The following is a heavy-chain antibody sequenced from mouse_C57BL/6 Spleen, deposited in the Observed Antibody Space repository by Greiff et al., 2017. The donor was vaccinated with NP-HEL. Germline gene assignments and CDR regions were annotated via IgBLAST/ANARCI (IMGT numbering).Heavy chain of an antibody. CDR2: ISSGSSTI. V-gene: IGHV5-17*01. CDR1: GFTFSDYG. J-gene: IGHJ1*03. CDR3: ARRTTNRYFDV. D-gene: IGHD1-1*01. Sequence: EVMLVESGGGLVKPGGSLKLSCAASGFTFSDYGMHWVRQAPEKGLEWVAYISSGSSTIYYADTVKGRFTISRDNAKNTLFLQMTSLRSEDTAMYYCARRTTNRYFDVWGTGTTVTVSS.